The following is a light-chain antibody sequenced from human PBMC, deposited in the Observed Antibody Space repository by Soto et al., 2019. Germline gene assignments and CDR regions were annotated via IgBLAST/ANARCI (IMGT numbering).Light chain of an antibody. V-gene: IGKV3-15*01. CDR2: GAS. CDR3: QQYNNYPRT. Sequence: EIVMTQSPATLSVSPGERATLSCRASQSVSSNLAWYQQKPGQAPRLLIYGASTRATGTPARFSGSGSGIEFTLTISSLQSEDFAVYYCQQYNNYPRTFGQGTKVEIK. J-gene: IGKJ1*01. CDR1: QSVSSN.